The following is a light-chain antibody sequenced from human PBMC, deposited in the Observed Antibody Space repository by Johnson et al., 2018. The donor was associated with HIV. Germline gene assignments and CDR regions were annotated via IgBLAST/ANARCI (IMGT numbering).Light chain of an antibody. CDR3: GTWDSGLSAGV. Sequence: QSALTQPPSVSAAPGQKVTISCSGSSSNIGNNYVSWYQQLPGTAPKLLIYDNNKRPSGIPARFSGSKSGTSATLGITGLQTGDEADYYCGTWDSGLSAGVFGTGTKVTVL. CDR1: SSNIGNNY. J-gene: IGLJ1*01. CDR2: DNN. V-gene: IGLV1-51*01.